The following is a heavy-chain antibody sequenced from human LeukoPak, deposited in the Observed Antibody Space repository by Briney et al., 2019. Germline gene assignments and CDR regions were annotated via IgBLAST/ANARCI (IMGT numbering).Heavy chain of an antibody. Sequence: GSSLKVSCKASGSTFSSYAISWVRQAPGQGLELMGGIIPIFGTSNYAQKFQGRVTITADKSTRTAYMELSSLRSEDTAVYYCARGHYDILTGHYSYGMDVWGKGTTVTVSS. CDR1: GSTFSSYA. V-gene: IGHV1-69*06. CDR3: ARGHYDILTGHYSYGMDV. D-gene: IGHD3-9*01. CDR2: IIPIFGTS. J-gene: IGHJ6*04.